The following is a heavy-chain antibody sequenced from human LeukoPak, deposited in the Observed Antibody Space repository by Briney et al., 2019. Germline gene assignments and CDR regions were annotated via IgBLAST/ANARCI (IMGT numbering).Heavy chain of an antibody. V-gene: IGHV3-49*03. CDR3: TRDLPYYYDSSGYSGY. D-gene: IGHD3-22*01. CDR2: IRSKAYGGTT. Sequence: GGSLRLSCTASGFTFGDYAMNWFRQAPGKRLEWVGFIRSKAYGGTTEYAASVKGRFTISRDDSKSIAYLQMNSLKDEDTAVYYCTRDLPYYYDSSGYSGYWGQGTLVTVSS. CDR1: GFTFGDYA. J-gene: IGHJ4*02.